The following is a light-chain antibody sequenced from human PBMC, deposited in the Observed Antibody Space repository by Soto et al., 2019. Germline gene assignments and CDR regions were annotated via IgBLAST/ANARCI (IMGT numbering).Light chain of an antibody. V-gene: IGLV2-14*01. Sequence: QSVLTQPASVSGSPGQSITISCTGTSSDGGGYNYVSWYQQHPGKAPKLMIYEVNNRPSGVSNRFSGSKSGNTASLTISGLQAEDEGDYYCSSYTDSSTLGVFGTGTKVTVL. CDR3: SSYTDSSTLGV. CDR2: EVN. J-gene: IGLJ1*01. CDR1: SSDGGGYNY.